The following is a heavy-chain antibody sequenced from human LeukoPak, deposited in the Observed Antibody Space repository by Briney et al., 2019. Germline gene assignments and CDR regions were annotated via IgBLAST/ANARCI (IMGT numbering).Heavy chain of an antibody. J-gene: IGHJ4*02. D-gene: IGHD1-26*01. CDR1: GFPLTSDS. Sequence: GGSLSLSCAASGFPLTSDSMNWVRQAPGKGVEWISYISSGATTTYYADSVKGRFTISRDNAKNSLYLQMNSLRDDDTAVYYCAKGTVGAKYWGQGTLVIVSS. V-gene: IGHV3-48*02. CDR3: AKGTVGAKY. CDR2: ISSGATTT.